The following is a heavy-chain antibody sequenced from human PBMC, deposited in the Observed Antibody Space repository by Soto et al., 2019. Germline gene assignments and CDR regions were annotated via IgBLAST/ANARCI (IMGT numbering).Heavy chain of an antibody. V-gene: IGHV4-31*03. J-gene: IGHJ5*02. CDR1: GGSISSGGYY. Sequence: PSETLSLTCTVSGGSISSGGYYWSWIRQHPGKGLEWIGYIYYSGSTYYNPSLKSRVTISVDTSKNQFSLKLSSVTAADTAVYYCASVPIEATGHNWFDPWGQGTLVTVSS. D-gene: IGHD5-12*01. CDR3: ASVPIEATGHNWFDP. CDR2: IYYSGST.